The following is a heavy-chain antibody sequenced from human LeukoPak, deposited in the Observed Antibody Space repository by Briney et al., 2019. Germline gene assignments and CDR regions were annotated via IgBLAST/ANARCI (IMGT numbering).Heavy chain of an antibody. CDR3: ARAASSWSFDY. CDR1: GGSISSYY. J-gene: IGHJ4*02. D-gene: IGHD6-13*01. CDR2: IYHSGST. Sequence: SETLSLTCTVSGGSISSYYWSWIRQPPGKGLEWIGYIYHSGSTNYSPSLKSRVTISVDTSKNQFSLNLSSVTAADTAVYYCARAASSWSFDYWGQGTLVTVSS. V-gene: IGHV4-59*01.